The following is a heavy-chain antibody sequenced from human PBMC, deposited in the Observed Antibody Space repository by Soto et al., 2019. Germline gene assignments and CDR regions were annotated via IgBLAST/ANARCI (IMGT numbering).Heavy chain of an antibody. J-gene: IGHJ6*02. CDR1: GCTFTSYG. Sequence: ASVKVSCKASGCTFTSYGISWVRQAPGQGLEWMGWISAYNGNTNYAQKLQGRVTMTTDTSTSTAYMELRSLRSDDTAVYYCARGGKSGSYTGYYYYYGMDVWGQGTTVTVSS. V-gene: IGHV1-18*01. CDR2: ISAYNGNT. D-gene: IGHD1-26*01. CDR3: ARGGKSGSYTGYYYYYGMDV.